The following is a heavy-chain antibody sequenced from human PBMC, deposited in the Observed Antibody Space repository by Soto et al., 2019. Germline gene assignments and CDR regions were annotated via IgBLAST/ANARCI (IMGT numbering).Heavy chain of an antibody. Sequence: ASVKVSCKASGYTFTSDYMHGVRQAPGEGLEWMGIINPSGGSTSYAQKFQGRVTMTRDTSTSTVYMELSSLRSEDSAVYYCARSRADCGGDCSPHDAFDIWGQGTMVTVSS. D-gene: IGHD2-21*02. CDR1: GYTFTSDY. CDR3: ARSRADCGGDCSPHDAFDI. V-gene: IGHV1-46*01. CDR2: INPSGGST. J-gene: IGHJ3*02.